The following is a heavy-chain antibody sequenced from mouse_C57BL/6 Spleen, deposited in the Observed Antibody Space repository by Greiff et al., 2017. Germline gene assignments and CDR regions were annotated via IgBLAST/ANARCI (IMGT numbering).Heavy chain of an antibody. V-gene: IGHV5-17*01. Sequence: EVKLVESGGGLVKPGGSLKLSCAASGFTFSDYGMHWVRQAPEKGLEWVAYISSGSSTIYYADTVKGRFTISRDNAKNTLFLQMTSLRSEDTAMDYCARRGNWVAMDYWGQGTSVTVSS. J-gene: IGHJ4*01. CDR2: ISSGSSTI. CDR1: GFTFSDYG. D-gene: IGHD4-1*01. CDR3: ARRGNWVAMDY.